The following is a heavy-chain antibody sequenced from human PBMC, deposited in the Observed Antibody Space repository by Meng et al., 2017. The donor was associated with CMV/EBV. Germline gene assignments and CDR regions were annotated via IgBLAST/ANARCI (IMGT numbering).Heavy chain of an antibody. Sequence: SVKVSCKVSGYTFTGYYVHWVRQAPGQGLEWMGGIIPLLGTANYAQKFQGRVTITADKSTSTAYMELNSLRSEDTAVYYCARDLPIFGVVIHAFDLWGQGTMVTVSS. V-gene: IGHV1-69*10. J-gene: IGHJ3*01. CDR3: ARDLPIFGVVIHAFDL. D-gene: IGHD3-3*01. CDR1: GYTFTGYY. CDR2: IIPLLGTA.